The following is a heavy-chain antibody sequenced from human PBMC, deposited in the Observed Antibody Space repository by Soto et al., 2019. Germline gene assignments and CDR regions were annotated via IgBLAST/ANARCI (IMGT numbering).Heavy chain of an antibody. D-gene: IGHD3-22*01. CDR2: IIPIFGTT. CDR1: GGTFGSDA. J-gene: IGHJ5*02. V-gene: IGHV1-69*06. CDR3: ARDRTDSGYYTNWLDP. Sequence: SVKVSCKASGGTFGSDAITWVRQAPGQGLEWVGRIIPIFGTTNYAQNLQGRVTISADKSTLTSYMELHSLTSDDTALYYCARDRTDSGYYTNWLDPWGQGTQVP.